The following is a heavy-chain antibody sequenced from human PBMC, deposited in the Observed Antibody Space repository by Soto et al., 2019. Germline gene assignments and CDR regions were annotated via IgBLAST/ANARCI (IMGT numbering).Heavy chain of an antibody. Sequence: EVQLLESGGGLVQPGGSLRLSCAASGFTFSSYAMSWVRQAPGKGLEWVSAISGSGGSTYYADSVKGRFTISRDNSKNTLYLQMNSLRAEDTAVYYCANKGLYCSGGSCYSVFDYWGQGTLVTVSS. CDR2: ISGSGGST. V-gene: IGHV3-23*01. D-gene: IGHD2-15*01. CDR3: ANKGLYCSGGSCYSVFDY. J-gene: IGHJ4*02. CDR1: GFTFSSYA.